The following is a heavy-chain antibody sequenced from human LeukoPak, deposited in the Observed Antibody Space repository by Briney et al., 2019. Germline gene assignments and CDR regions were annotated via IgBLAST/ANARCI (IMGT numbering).Heavy chain of an antibody. CDR2: ISGTGGFTTST. D-gene: IGHD4-23*01. V-gene: IGHV3-23*01. CDR1: GFTFSNYA. J-gene: IGHJ5*02. Sequence: GGSLRLSCAASGFTFSNYAMTWVRQAPGKGLEWVSTISGTGGFTTSTYYADSVKGRFTISRDNSDNKLYLQMDGLRADDTAVYYCVKDRRYAGNSALSWSAPWGQGTLVTVSS. CDR3: VKDRRYAGNSALSWSAP.